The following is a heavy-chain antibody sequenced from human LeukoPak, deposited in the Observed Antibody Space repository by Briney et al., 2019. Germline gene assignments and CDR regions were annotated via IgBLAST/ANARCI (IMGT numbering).Heavy chain of an antibody. V-gene: IGHV1-46*01. CDR2: INPSGGST. CDR1: GYTFTSYY. CDR3: ARNIAAAADY. Sequence: ASVKVSCKASGYTFTSYYMHWVRQAPGQGLEWMGIINPSGGSTSYAQKFQCRVTMTRDMSTSTVYMELSSLRSEDTAVYYCARNIAAAADYWGQGTLVTASS. D-gene: IGHD6-6*01. J-gene: IGHJ4*02.